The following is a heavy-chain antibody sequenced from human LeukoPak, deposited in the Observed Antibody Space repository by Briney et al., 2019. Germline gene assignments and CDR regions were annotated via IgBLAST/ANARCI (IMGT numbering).Heavy chain of an antibody. CDR2: SRNKGNSYTT. CDR1: GFTFSDHY. V-gene: IGHV3-72*01. CDR3: VRSRDY. Sequence: GGSLRLSCAASGFTFSDHYMDWVRQAPGKGLEWVGRSRNKGNSYTTEYAASVKGRFTISRGDSKNSLYLQMNSLKTEDTAIYYCVRSRDYWGQGTLVTVSS. J-gene: IGHJ4*02.